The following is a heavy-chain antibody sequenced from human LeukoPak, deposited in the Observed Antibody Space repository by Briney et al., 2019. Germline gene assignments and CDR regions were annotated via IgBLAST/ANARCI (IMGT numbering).Heavy chain of an antibody. D-gene: IGHD2-21*02. Sequence: SETLSLTCTVSSGSISSYYWSWIRQPPGKGLEWLGYVYYSGSTSYKPSLKSRVTISLDTSKNQFSLKLSSVTAADTAVYYCARAGVVTAIPPDAFDIWGQGTMVTVSS. J-gene: IGHJ3*02. CDR2: VYYSGST. CDR3: ARAGVVTAIPPDAFDI. V-gene: IGHV4-59*08. CDR1: SGSISSYY.